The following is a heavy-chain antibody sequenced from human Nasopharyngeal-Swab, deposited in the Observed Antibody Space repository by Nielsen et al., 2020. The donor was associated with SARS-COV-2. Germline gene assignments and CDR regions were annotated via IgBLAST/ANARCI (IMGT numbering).Heavy chain of an antibody. CDR1: GGSIRSSNC. CDR2: IYHGGNT. CDR3: ARAQRGLAATIFYDYMDV. V-gene: IGHV4-4*02. D-gene: IGHD1-26*01. J-gene: IGHJ6*03. Sequence: SETLSLTCDVSGGSIRSSNCWTWVRQPPGKGLEWIGEIYHGGNTNYTPSLTSRVSISVDKSKNQFSLELTSVTATDTAVYYCARAQRGLAATIFYDYMDVWGKGTTVTVSS.